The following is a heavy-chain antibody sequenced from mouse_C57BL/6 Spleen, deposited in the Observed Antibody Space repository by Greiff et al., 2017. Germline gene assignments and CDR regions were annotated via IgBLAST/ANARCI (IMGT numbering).Heavy chain of an antibody. CDR1: GFNIKNTY. V-gene: IGHV14-3*01. J-gene: IGHJ3*01. CDR3: AFTYYSNYEVFAY. Sequence: EVQLQQSVAELVRPGASVKLSCTASGFNIKNTYMHWVKQRPEQGLEWIGRIDPANGNTKYAPKFQGKATISADTSSNTAYLQLSSLTSEDTAIYYCAFTYYSNYEVFAYWGQGTLVTVSA. CDR2: IDPANGNT. D-gene: IGHD2-5*01.